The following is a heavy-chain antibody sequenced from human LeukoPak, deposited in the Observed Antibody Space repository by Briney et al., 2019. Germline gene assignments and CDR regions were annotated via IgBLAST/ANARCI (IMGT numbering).Heavy chain of an antibody. CDR1: GYTFTGYY. Sequence: ASVKVSCKASGYTFTGYYMHWVRQAPGQGLEWMGWMNPNSGGTNYAQKFQGRVTMSEDTSTDTAFMELSSLRSEDTAVYYCATEKHVDIVATGEAFDIWGQGTMVTVSS. D-gene: IGHD5-12*01. V-gene: IGHV1-2*02. CDR2: MNPNSGGT. J-gene: IGHJ3*02. CDR3: ATEKHVDIVATGEAFDI.